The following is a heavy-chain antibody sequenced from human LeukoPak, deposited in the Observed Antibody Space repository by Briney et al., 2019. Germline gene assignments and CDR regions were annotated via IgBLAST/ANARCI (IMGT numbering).Heavy chain of an antibody. CDR2: IYYSGST. V-gene: IGHV4-39*01. CDR3: ARRRIAAAGNAFDI. CDR1: GASINSTNYY. Sequence: SETLSLTCTVSGASINSTNYYWGWIRQPPGKGLEWIESIYYSGSTYHNPSLKSRVTTSVDTSKNQFSLKLSSVTAADTAVYYCARRRIAAAGNAFDIWGQGTMVTVSS. J-gene: IGHJ3*02. D-gene: IGHD6-13*01.